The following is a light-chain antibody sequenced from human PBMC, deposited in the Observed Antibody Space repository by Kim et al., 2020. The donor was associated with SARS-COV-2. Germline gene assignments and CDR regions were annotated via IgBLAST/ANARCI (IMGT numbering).Light chain of an antibody. Sequence: ASGSPGQRVTIYCSGSSSNIGSNTVNWYQQLPGTAPKLLIYSNNQRPSGVPDRFSGSKSGTSASLAISGLQSEDEADYYCAAWDDSLNAWVFGGGTQLTV. CDR1: SSNIGSNT. J-gene: IGLJ3*02. CDR2: SNN. V-gene: IGLV1-44*01. CDR3: AAWDDSLNAWV.